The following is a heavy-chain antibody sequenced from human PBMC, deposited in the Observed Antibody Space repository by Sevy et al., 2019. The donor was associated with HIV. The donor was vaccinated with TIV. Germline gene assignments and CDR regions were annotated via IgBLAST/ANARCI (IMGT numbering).Heavy chain of an antibody. CDR1: GXXFGNAW. Sequence: GGSLRLSCAASGXXFGNAWMSWVRQAPGKGLEWVGRIKSKTDGGTTDHAAPVKGRFTISRDDSKNTQYLQMKSLKTEDKAIYYCTTDSKKXGLSAXXXXXGQGTLVXVSS. J-gene: IGHJ4*02. D-gene: IGHD3-16*01. CDR2: IKSKTDGGTT. V-gene: IGHV3-15*01. CDR3: TTDSKKXGLSAXXXX.